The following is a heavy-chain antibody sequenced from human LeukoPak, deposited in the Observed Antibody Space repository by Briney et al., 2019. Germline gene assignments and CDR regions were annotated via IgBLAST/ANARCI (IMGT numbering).Heavy chain of an antibody. V-gene: IGHV4-59*12. D-gene: IGHD3-3*01. CDR2: IYYSGST. CDR3: ARFHLVSDFWSGFGWFDP. CDR1: GGSISSYY. J-gene: IGHJ5*02. Sequence: SETLSLTCTVSGGSISSYYWSWIRQPPGKGLEWIGYIYYSGSTNYNPSLKSRVTISVDTSKNQFSLKLSSVTAADTAVYYCARFHLVSDFWSGFGWFDPWGQGTLVTVSS.